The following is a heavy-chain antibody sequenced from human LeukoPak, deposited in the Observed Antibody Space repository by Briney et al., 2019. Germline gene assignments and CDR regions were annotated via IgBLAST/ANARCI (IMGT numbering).Heavy chain of an antibody. CDR1: VFTFSNCA. V-gene: IGHV3-23*01. CDR3: AKGKVVTGIDY. J-gene: IGHJ4*02. Sequence: PGGPLRLSCAASVFTFSNCAMGGARQTPGKGLEWVSAISGGGGSTYYADSVKGRFTISRDNSNNTLYLQMNSLRAEDTAVYYCAKGKVVTGIDYWGQGTLVTVSS. D-gene: IGHD2-21*02. CDR2: ISGGGGST.